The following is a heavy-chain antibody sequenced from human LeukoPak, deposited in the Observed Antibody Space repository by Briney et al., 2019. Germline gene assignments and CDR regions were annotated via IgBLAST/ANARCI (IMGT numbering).Heavy chain of an antibody. V-gene: IGHV1-18*01. CDR3: ARSGSSGWSGYGMDV. CDR1: GYTFTSYG. D-gene: IGHD6-19*01. CDR2: ISAYNGNT. Sequence: ASVKVSCKASGYTFTSYGISWVRHAPGQGLEWMGWISAYNGNTNYAQKLQGRVTMTTDTSTSTAYMELRSLRSDDTAVYYCARSGSSGWSGYGMDVWGQGTTVTVSS. J-gene: IGHJ6*02.